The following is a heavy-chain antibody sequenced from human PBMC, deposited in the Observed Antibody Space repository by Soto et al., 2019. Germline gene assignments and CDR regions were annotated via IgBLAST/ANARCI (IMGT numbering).Heavy chain of an antibody. CDR1: GFTFSSYT. CDR3: AKARGIDY. CDR2: ISGSGSST. V-gene: IGHV3-23*01. J-gene: IGHJ4*02. D-gene: IGHD3-10*01. Sequence: PGGSLRLSCAASGFTFSSYTMSWVRQAPGKGLEWVSTISGSGSSTYSADSVKGRFTISRDNSKNTLYLQMNSLRVEDTAIYYCAKARGIDYWGQGTLVTSPQ.